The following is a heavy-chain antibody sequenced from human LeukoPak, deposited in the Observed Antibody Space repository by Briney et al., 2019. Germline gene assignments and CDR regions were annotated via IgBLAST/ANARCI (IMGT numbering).Heavy chain of an antibody. Sequence: PSETLSVTCTVSGDSISSYYWSWIRQPAGKGLEWIGRIYTSGSTNYNPSLKSRVTISVDTSKNQFSLKLSSVTAADTAVYYCARVNIAVAEDAFDIWGQGTMVTVSS. J-gene: IGHJ3*02. CDR2: IYTSGST. V-gene: IGHV4-4*07. CDR1: GDSISSYY. D-gene: IGHD6-19*01. CDR3: ARVNIAVAEDAFDI.